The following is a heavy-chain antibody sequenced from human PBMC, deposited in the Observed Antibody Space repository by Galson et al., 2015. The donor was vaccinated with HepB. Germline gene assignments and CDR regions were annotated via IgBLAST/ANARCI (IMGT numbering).Heavy chain of an antibody. V-gene: IGHV4-59*01. CDR2: IYYSGST. J-gene: IGHJ2*01. D-gene: IGHD1-26*01. CDR3: ARGYLDGLWYFDL. Sequence: SETLSLTCTVSGGSISSYYWSWIRQPPGKGLEWIGYIYYSGSTNYNPSLKSRVTISVDTSKNQFSLKLSSVTAADTAVYYCARGYLDGLWYFDLWGRGTLVTVSS. CDR1: GGSISSYY.